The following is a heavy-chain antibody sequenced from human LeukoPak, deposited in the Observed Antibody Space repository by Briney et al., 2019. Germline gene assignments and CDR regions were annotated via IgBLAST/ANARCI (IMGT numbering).Heavy chain of an antibody. CDR3: ALGWYAIDH. D-gene: IGHD6-19*01. V-gene: IGHV3-48*04. CDR1: GITFSRYS. CDR2: ISSSSSAI. Sequence: GGSLRLSCAVSGITFSRYSMNWVRQAPGKGLEWVSYISSSSSAIYYVDSVKGRFTIPRDNAKNSVYLQMNSLRAEDTAVYYCALGWYAIDHWGQGTLVTVSS. J-gene: IGHJ4*02.